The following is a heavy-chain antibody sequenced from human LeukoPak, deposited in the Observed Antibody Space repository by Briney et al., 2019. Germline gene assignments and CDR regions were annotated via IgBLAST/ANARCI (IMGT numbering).Heavy chain of an antibody. CDR3: AKDRVGATLYFDY. Sequence: GGSLRLSCAASGFTFSSYAMRWVRPAPGKGLEWVSAISGSGGRTYYADSVKARFTISRDNSKNTLYLQMNSLRAEDTGVYYCAKDRVGATLYFDYWGQGTLVTVSS. D-gene: IGHD1-26*01. CDR1: GFTFSSYA. CDR2: ISGSGGRT. V-gene: IGHV3-23*01. J-gene: IGHJ4*02.